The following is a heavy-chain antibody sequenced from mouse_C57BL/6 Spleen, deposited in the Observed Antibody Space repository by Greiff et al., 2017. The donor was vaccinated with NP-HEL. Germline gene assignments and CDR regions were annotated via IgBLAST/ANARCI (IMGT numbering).Heavy chain of an antibody. V-gene: IGHV1-55*01. J-gene: IGHJ3*01. CDR3: ARGGKSSGPWFAY. D-gene: IGHD3-2*02. CDR2: IYPGSGST. CDR1: GYTFTSYW. Sequence: QVQLQQPGAALVKPGASVKMSCKASGYTFTSYWITWVKQRPGQGLEWIGDIYPGSGSTNYNEKFKSKATLTVDTSSSTAYMQLSSLTSEDSAVYYCARGGKSSGPWFAYWGQGTLVTVSA.